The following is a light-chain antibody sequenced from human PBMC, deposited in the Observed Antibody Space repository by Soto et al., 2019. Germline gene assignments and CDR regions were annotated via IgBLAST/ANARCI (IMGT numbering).Light chain of an antibody. J-gene: IGLJ1*01. CDR2: EVS. CDR3: SSYAGSNKSV. Sequence: VLTQPPSASGSPGQSVTISCTGTSSDVGGYNYVSWYQQHPGKAPKLMIYEVSKRPSGVPDRFSGSKSGNTASLTVSGLQPEDEADYYCSSYAGSNKSVFGTGTKVTVL. V-gene: IGLV2-8*01. CDR1: SSDVGGYNY.